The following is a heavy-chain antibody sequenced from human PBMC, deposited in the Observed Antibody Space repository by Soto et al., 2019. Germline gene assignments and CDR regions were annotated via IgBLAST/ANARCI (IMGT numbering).Heavy chain of an antibody. J-gene: IGHJ5*02. D-gene: IGHD1-26*01. CDR1: GGSISSGGYS. Sequence: SETLSLTCAVSGGSISSGGYSWIWIRQPPGKGLEWIGYIYHSGSTYYSPSLKSRVTISVDRSKNQFSLKLSSVTAADTAVYYCASRPSGSGLDPWGQGTLVTVSS. CDR3: ASRPSGSGLDP. CDR2: IYHSGST. V-gene: IGHV4-30-2*01.